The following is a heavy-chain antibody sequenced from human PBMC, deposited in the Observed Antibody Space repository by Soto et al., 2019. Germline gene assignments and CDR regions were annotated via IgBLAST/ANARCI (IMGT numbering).Heavy chain of an antibody. CDR3: ARDDRSVSGVVTLDH. CDR1: GYSFKNYA. D-gene: IGHD3-3*01. V-gene: IGHV1-3*01. Sequence: ASVKVSCKATGYSFKNYAVHWVRQAPGQRLEWMGFTNEGSGNTRFSQRFQGRISITRDTSASTVYLDLSSLTSEDTAIYYCARDDRSVSGVVTLDHWGPGTLVTVSS. CDR2: TNEGSGNT. J-gene: IGHJ4*02.